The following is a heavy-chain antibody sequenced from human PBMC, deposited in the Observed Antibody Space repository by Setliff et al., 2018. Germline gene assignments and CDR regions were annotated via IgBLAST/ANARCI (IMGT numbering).Heavy chain of an antibody. J-gene: IGHJ6*02. CDR2: FDPEDGET. CDR3: ARANDYSSGWYFYYYGMDV. CDR1: GYTLTELS. D-gene: IGHD6-19*01. V-gene: IGHV1-24*01. Sequence: ASVKVSCKVSGYTLTELSMHWVRQAPGKGLEWMGGFDPEDGETIYAQKFQGRVTMTTDTSTSTAYMELRSLRSDDTAVYYCARANDYSSGWYFYYYGMDVWGQGTTVTVS.